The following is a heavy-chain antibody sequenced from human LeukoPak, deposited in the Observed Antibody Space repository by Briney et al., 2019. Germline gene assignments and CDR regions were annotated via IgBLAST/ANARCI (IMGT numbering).Heavy chain of an antibody. J-gene: IGHJ3*02. Sequence: TGGSLRLSCAASGFTFSSYGMHWVRQAPGKGLEWVAVIWYDGSNKYYADSVKGRFTISRDNSKNTLYLQMNSLRAEDTAVYYCARGRGGSYYEGDAFDIWGQGTMVTVSS. CDR3: ARGRGGSYYEGDAFDI. V-gene: IGHV3-33*08. D-gene: IGHD1-26*01. CDR2: IWYDGSNK. CDR1: GFTFSSYG.